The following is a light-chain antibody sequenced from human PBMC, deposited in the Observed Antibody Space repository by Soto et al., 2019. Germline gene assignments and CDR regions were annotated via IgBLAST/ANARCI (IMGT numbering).Light chain of an antibody. CDR3: ASWDDSLSSHV. Sequence: QSVLTQPPSASGTPGQRVTISCSGSSSNIGSKTVNWYQQLPGTAPKLLIYGSDQRPSGVPDRFSGSKSGTSASLALSGLQSEDEADYYCASWDDSLSSHVFGGGTKVTVL. J-gene: IGLJ1*01. V-gene: IGLV1-44*01. CDR1: SSNIGSKT. CDR2: GSD.